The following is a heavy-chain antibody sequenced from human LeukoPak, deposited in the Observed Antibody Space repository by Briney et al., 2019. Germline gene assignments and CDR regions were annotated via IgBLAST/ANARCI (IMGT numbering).Heavy chain of an antibody. CDR3: ASGARDGGSGYQTKSLYY. CDR2: IYYSGST. Sequence: PSETLSLTCTASGGSISSSSYYWGWIRQPPGKGLEWIGSIYYSGSTYYNPSLKSRVTISVDTSKNQFSLKLSSVTAADTAVYYCASGARDGGSGYQTKSLYYWGQGTLVTVSS. V-gene: IGHV4-39*07. CDR1: GGSISSSSYY. D-gene: IGHD3-3*01. J-gene: IGHJ4*02.